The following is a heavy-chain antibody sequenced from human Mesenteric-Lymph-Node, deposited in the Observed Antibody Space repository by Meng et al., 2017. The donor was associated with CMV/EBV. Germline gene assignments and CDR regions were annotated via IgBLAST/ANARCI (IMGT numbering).Heavy chain of an antibody. CDR2: INPKIGGT. D-gene: IGHD3-22*01. Sequence: ASVKVSCKASGYTFIDYYMHWVRQAPGQGLEWMGWINPKIGGTHYAQKFQGRVTMTRDTSISAVYMELRRLRSDDTAVYYCARDPHVTLYDNSRHGLDVWGQGTTVTVSS. CDR3: ARDPHVTLYDNSRHGLDV. CDR1: GYTFIDYY. J-gene: IGHJ6*01. V-gene: IGHV1-2*02.